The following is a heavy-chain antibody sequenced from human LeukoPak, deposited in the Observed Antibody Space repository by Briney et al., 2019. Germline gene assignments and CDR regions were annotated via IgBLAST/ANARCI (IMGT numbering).Heavy chain of an antibody. J-gene: IGHJ1*01. Sequence: PGGSLRLSCAASGFTSSDYYMSWIRQAPGKGLEWVSYISSSGSTIYYADSVKGRFTISRDNAKNSLYLQMNSLRAEDTAVYYCARPVLRYFDWLFDLEYFQHWGQGTLVTVSS. CDR1: GFTSSDYY. D-gene: IGHD3-9*01. CDR3: ARPVLRYFDWLFDLEYFQH. V-gene: IGHV3-11*01. CDR2: ISSSGSTI.